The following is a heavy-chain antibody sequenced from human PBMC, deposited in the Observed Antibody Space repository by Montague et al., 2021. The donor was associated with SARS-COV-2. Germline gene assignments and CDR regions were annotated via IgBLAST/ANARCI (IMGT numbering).Heavy chain of an antibody. Sequence: SETLSLTCTISSGSISSRSYYWGWLRQPPGMGLEWIGGIYYSGNTYYNPSLKSRVTISVDPSKNQFSLKLTSVTAADTAVCFCAREGAVVGARRTFDIWGQGTMVTVSS. J-gene: IGHJ3*02. D-gene: IGHD1-26*01. CDR2: IYYSGNT. CDR1: SGSISSRSYY. CDR3: AREGAVVGARRTFDI. V-gene: IGHV4-39*07.